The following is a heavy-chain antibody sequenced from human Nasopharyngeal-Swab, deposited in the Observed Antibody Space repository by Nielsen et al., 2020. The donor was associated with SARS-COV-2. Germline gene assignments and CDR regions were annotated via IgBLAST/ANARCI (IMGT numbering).Heavy chain of an antibody. CDR1: GFTFSSYD. D-gene: IGHD6-13*01. V-gene: IGHV3-13*01. Sequence: GEFLKISCAASGFTFSSYDMHWVRQATGKGLEWVSAIGTAGDTYYPGSVKGRFTISRENAMNSLYLQMNSLRAGDTAVYYCAREAVESSSWYYGMDVWGQGTTVTVSS. CDR2: IGTAGDT. J-gene: IGHJ6*02. CDR3: AREAVESSSWYYGMDV.